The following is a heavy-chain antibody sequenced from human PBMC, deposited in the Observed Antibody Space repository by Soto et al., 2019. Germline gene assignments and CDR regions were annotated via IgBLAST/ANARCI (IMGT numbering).Heavy chain of an antibody. Sequence: GESLKISCKGSGYSFTSYWIGWVRQMPGKGLEWMGIIYPGDSDTRYSPSFQGQVTISAYKSISTAYLQWSSLKASDTAMYYCASQEMATKNVDAFDIWGQGTMVTVSS. D-gene: IGHD5-12*01. V-gene: IGHV5-51*01. J-gene: IGHJ3*02. CDR1: GYSFTSYW. CDR2: IYPGDSDT. CDR3: ASQEMATKNVDAFDI.